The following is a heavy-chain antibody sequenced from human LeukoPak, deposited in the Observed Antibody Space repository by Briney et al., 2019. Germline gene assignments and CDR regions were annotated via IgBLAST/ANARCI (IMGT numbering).Heavy chain of an antibody. V-gene: IGHV3-43*01. J-gene: IGHJ2*01. Sequence: QPGGSLRLSRAASGFTFDDYTMHWVRQVPGKGLEWVSLIGWDGISTYYADSVKGRFTISRDNSKNSLYLQMNSLRTEDTALYYCAKELRPSDRSGYYQYWYFDLWGRGTLVTVSS. CDR2: IGWDGIST. CDR3: AKELRPSDRSGYYQYWYFDL. D-gene: IGHD3-22*01. CDR1: GFTFDDYT.